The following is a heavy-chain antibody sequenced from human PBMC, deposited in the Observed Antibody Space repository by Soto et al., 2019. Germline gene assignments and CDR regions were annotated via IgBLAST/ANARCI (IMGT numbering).Heavy chain of an antibody. V-gene: IGHV4-30-4*08. J-gene: IGHJ5*02. CDR2: IYYSGST. Sequence: SETLSLTCTVSGGSISSSSYYWGWIRQPPGKGLEWIGYIYYSGSTYYNPSLKSRVTISVDTSKNQFSLKLSSVTAADTAVYYCARDLGFEGPAWFDPWGQGTLVTVSS. CDR3: ARDLGFEGPAWFDP. CDR1: GGSISSSSYY.